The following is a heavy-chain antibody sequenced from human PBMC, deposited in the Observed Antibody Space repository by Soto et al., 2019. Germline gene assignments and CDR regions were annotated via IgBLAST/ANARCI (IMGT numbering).Heavy chain of an antibody. J-gene: IGHJ6*03. Sequence: SETLSLTCTVSGGSISSYYWSWLRQPPGKGLEWIGYIYYSGSTNYNPSLKSRVTISVDTSKNQFSLKLSSVTAADTAVYYCARQRAGTTYGYYYYMDVWGKGTTVTVSS. CDR2: IYYSGST. D-gene: IGHD1-7*01. CDR3: ARQRAGTTYGYYYYMDV. CDR1: GGSISSYY. V-gene: IGHV4-59*08.